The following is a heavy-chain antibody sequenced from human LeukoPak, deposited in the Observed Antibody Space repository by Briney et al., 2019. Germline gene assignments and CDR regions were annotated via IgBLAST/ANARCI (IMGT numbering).Heavy chain of an antibody. J-gene: IGHJ4*02. V-gene: IGHV3-23*01. D-gene: IGHD6-6*01. Sequence: GGSLRLSCAASGFTFGSYAMMWVRQAPGKGLEWVSSITGSGDGTYYTDSVRGRFTISRDNSKDTLYLQMNSLRAEDTAVYFCVKGFVHPTYYFDYWGQGTLVSVSS. CDR3: VKGFVHPTYYFDY. CDR1: GFTFGSYA. CDR2: ITGSGDGT.